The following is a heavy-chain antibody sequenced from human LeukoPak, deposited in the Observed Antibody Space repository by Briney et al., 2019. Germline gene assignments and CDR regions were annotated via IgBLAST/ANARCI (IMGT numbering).Heavy chain of an antibody. D-gene: IGHD3-22*01. CDR2: ISYSGST. Sequence: SESLSLTCTVSGGSFSSYYWSWIRQPPGKGLEWIAYISYSGSTNYNPSLKSRVTISVDTSKNQFSLKLRSVTAADTAVYYCARHGSDYSFDYWGQGTLVTVSS. CDR1: GGSFSSYY. V-gene: IGHV4-59*08. J-gene: IGHJ4*02. CDR3: ARHGSDYSFDY.